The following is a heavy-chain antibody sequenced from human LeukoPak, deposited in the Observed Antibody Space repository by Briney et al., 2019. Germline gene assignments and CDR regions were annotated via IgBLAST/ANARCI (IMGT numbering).Heavy chain of an antibody. D-gene: IGHD2-15*01. V-gene: IGHV3-7*01. CDR3: AREQCSGNSCYYY. CDR1: GFRFSSFW. Sequence: PGGSLRLSCAASGFRFSSFWMSWVRQAPGKGLEWVANINQDGSEKNYVDSVKRRFPISRDGAKNSLYLQMNSLRAEDAAVYYCAREQCSGNSCYYYWGQGTLVTVSS. J-gene: IGHJ4*02. CDR2: INQDGSEK.